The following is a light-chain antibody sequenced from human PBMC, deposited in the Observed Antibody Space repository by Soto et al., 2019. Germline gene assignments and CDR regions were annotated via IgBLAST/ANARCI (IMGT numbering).Light chain of an antibody. V-gene: IGKV2-28*01. J-gene: IGKJ1*01. CDR2: LGS. CDR3: MQTLQTPT. CDR1: QSLLHSNGYIY. Sequence: DIVMTQSPLSVPVTPGEPASISCRSSQSLLHSNGYIYLDWYLQKPGQSPQILIYLGSNRASGVPDRFSGSGSGTDFTLQISRLAAEDFGIYYCMQTLQTPTFGQGTKVDIK.